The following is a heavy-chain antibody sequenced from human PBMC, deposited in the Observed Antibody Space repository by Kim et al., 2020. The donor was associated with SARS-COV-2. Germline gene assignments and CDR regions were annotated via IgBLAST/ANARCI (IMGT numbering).Heavy chain of an antibody. J-gene: IGHJ4*02. V-gene: IGHV3-23*01. CDR3: AKDRGLRGYYDSGAYYGLFDS. CDR2: ISGEGGST. CDR1: GFTFSDYF. D-gene: IGHD3-22*01. Sequence: GGSLRLSCASSGFTFSDYFMSWLRQAPGRGLEWVSSISGEGGSTYYAGSVKGRFTMSRDNSKKTLFLQVNSLRAEDTAVYYCAKDRGLRGYYDSGAYYGLFDSGGQGILVTVSS.